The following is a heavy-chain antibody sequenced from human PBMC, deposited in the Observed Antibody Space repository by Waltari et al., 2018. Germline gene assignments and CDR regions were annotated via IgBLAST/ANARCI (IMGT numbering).Heavy chain of an antibody. CDR1: GESFLGYF. CDR2: IHYSGST. CDR3: ARYGEVPASYFFDH. V-gene: IGHV4-34*01. D-gene: IGHD2-21*01. Sequence: QVQLHQWGAGQLKPSETLSLTCAVSGESFLGYFWSWVRQYPGKGLEWLGSIHYSGSTNYNPTLESRLSLSVDTTKKQFSLKLTSVTAADAALYFCARYGEVPASYFFDHWGQGTLVTVSS. J-gene: IGHJ4*01.